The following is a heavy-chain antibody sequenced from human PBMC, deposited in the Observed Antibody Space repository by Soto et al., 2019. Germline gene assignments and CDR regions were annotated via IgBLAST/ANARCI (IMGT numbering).Heavy chain of an antibody. D-gene: IGHD1-26*01. CDR3: ARFVEKLDTRGRELLTYGMDV. Sequence: PSETLSLTCTVSGGSISSGGYYWSWIRQHPGKGLEWIGYIHYSGSTYYNPSLKSRVTISVDTSKNQFSLKLSSVTAADTAVYYCARFVEKLDTRGRELLTYGMDVWGQGTTVTVSS. V-gene: IGHV4-31*03. CDR1: GGSISSGGYY. J-gene: IGHJ6*02. CDR2: IHYSGST.